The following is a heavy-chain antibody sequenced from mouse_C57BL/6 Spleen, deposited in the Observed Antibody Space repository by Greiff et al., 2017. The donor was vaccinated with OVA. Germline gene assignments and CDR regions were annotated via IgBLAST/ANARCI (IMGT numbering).Heavy chain of an antibody. V-gene: IGHV1-26*01. D-gene: IGHD3-3*01. CDR2: INPNNGGT. CDR3: ARLGARGNWFAY. CDR1: GYTFTDYY. J-gene: IGHJ3*01. Sequence: VQLKQSGPELVKPGASVKISCKASGYTFTDYYMNWVKQSHGKSLEWIGDINPNNGGTSYNQKFKGKATLTVDKSSSTAYMELRSLTSEDSAVYYCARLGARGNWFAYWGQGTLVTVSA.